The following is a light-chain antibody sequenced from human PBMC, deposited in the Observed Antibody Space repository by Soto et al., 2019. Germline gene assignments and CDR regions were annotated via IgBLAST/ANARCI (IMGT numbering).Light chain of an antibody. CDR3: HLRPSWLRT. CDR2: QTS. J-gene: IGKJ1*01. CDR1: QTVNSR. V-gene: IGKV3-11*01. Sequence: VFRQSPATLSSPPRERATLSCRASQTVNSRLAWYQRKPGQAPRLLIYQTSLRAAGIPARFSASGSGTDFTLTISYLQPEDFTLYYCHLRPSWLRTFGQGTKVDIK.